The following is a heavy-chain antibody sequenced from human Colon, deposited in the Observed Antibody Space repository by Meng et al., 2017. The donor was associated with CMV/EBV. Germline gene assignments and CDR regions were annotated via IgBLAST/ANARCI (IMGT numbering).Heavy chain of an antibody. J-gene: IGHJ4*02. CDR3: ARHETYYDYGDYVPQYYFDT. CDR2: IFYSSTT. V-gene: IGHV4-39*01. Sequence: SETLSLTCIVSGGSIRTTSSYWGWIRQSPGKGLEWIASIFYSSTTNYHPSLRSRVSISVEASKNQFSLRLNSVTDADTAIYYCARHETYYDYGDYVPQYYFDTWGQGTLVTVSS. CDR1: GGSIRTTSSY. D-gene: IGHD4-17*01.